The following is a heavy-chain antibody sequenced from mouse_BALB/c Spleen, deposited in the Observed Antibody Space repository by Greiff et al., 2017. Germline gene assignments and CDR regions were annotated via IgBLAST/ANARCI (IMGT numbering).Heavy chain of an antibody. CDR1: GFNIKDTY. D-gene: IGHD4-1*02. J-gene: IGHJ2*01. CDR3: ALNWDYFDY. Sequence: VQLKESGAELVKPGASVKLSCTASGFNIKDTYMHWVKQRPEQGLEWIGRIDPANGNTKYDPKFQGKATITADTSSNTAYLQLSSLTSEDTAVYYCALNWDYFDYWGQGTTLTVSS. V-gene: IGHV14-3*02. CDR2: IDPANGNT.